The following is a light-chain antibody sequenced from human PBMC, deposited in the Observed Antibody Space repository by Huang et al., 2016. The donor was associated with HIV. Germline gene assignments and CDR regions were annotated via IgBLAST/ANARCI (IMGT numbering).Light chain of an antibody. CDR3: QQSYSTPLT. V-gene: IGKV1-39*01. J-gene: IGKJ4*01. Sequence: DIQMTQSPSSLSASVGDRVTITCRASQSIDTSLNWYQQKPGKAPKLLIYAASILQSGVPSRFSGSGSGTDFTLTISNLQPEDFATFYCQQSYSTPLTFGGGTKVEIK. CDR2: AAS. CDR1: QSIDTS.